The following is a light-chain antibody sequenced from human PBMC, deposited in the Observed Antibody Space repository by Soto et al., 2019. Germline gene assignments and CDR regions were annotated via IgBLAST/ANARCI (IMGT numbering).Light chain of an antibody. V-gene: IGKV3-20*01. Sequence: EMVLTQSPGTLSLSPGESATLSCRASQSVSSSYLAWYQQKPGQAPRLLIYGASSRATGIPDRFSGSGSGTDFTLTISRLEPEDFAVYYCQQYGSSLGLTFGGGTKVEIK. CDR3: QQYGSSLGLT. CDR2: GAS. J-gene: IGKJ4*01. CDR1: QSVSSSY.